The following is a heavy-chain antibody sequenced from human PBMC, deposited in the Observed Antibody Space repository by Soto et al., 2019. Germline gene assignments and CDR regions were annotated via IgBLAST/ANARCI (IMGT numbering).Heavy chain of an antibody. Sequence: QVQLQQWGAGLLKPSETLSLTCAVYGGSFSGYYWSWIRQPPGKGLEWIGEINDGGTTSYSPSLKSRVTISGDTPKDPFSLKLGSGTAADTAVYYCARRAGFFYFDYWGQGTQVTVSS. CDR1: GGSFSGYY. J-gene: IGHJ4*02. CDR3: ARRAGFFYFDY. CDR2: INDGGTT. V-gene: IGHV4-34*01. D-gene: IGHD3-3*01.